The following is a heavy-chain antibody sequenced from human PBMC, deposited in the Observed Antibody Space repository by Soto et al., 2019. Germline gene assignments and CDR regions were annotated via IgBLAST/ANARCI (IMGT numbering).Heavy chain of an antibody. V-gene: IGHV1-18*01. Sequence: ASVKVSCKASGYTFPSYGISWVRQAPGQGLERMGWISAYNGNTNYAQKLQGRVTMTTDTSTSTAYMELRSLRSDDTAVYYCARDGDSFGEAMAPYYYGMDVWGQGTTVTVSS. CDR1: GYTFPSYG. CDR2: ISAYNGNT. J-gene: IGHJ6*02. D-gene: IGHD3-10*01. CDR3: ARDGDSFGEAMAPYYYGMDV.